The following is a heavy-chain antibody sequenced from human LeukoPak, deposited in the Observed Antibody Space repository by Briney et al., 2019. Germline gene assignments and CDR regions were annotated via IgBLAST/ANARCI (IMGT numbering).Heavy chain of an antibody. CDR1: GFDFSLYN. D-gene: IGHD4-23*01. CDR2: IYYSGST. Sequence: KPGGSLRLSCAGSGFDFSLYNMNWVRQAPGKGLEWIGSIYYSGSTYYNPSLKSRVTISVDTSKNQFSLKLSSVTAADTAVYYCARLTTVVTPDYWGQGTLVTVSS. V-gene: IGHV4-59*05. J-gene: IGHJ4*02. CDR3: ARLTTVVTPDY.